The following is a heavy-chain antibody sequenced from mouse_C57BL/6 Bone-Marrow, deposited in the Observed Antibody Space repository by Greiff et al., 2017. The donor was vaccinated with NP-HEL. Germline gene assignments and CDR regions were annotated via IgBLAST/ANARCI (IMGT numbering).Heavy chain of an antibody. CDR2: IYPGGGYP. CDR1: GYTFTNYW. Sequence: VQLQQSGAELVRPGTSVKMSCKASGYTFTNYWIGWAKQRPGHGLAWIGDIYPGGGYPNYNEKFKGQATLTADKSSSTAYMQFSSLTSEDSAIYYCARYGSSYDYWGQGTTLTVSS. CDR3: ARYGSSYDY. J-gene: IGHJ2*01. V-gene: IGHV1-63*01. D-gene: IGHD1-1*01.